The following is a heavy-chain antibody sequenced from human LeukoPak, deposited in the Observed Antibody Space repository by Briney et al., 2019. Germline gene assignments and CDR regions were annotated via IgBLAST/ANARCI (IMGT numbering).Heavy chain of an antibody. V-gene: IGHV4-39*07. J-gene: IGHJ6*03. D-gene: IGHD5-12*01. CDR2: IYYSGST. CDR1: GGSISSSSYY. Sequence: PSETLSLTCTVSGGSISSSSYYWGWIRRPPGKGLEWIGSIYYSGSTYYNPSLKSRVTISVDTSKNQFSLKLSSVTAADTAVYYCARGAGGYQVIGYYYYIDVWGKGTTVTVSS. CDR3: ARGAGGYQVIGYYYYIDV.